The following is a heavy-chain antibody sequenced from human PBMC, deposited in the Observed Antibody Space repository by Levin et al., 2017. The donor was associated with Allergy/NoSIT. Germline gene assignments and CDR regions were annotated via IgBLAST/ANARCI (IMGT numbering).Heavy chain of an antibody. CDR1: GFTFSGSA. J-gene: IGHJ6*02. V-gene: IGHV3-73*01. Sequence: GASVKVSCAASGFTFSGSAMHWVRQASGKGLEWVGRIRSKANSYATAYAASGKGRFTISRDDSKNTAYLQMNSLKTEDTAVYYCTTRVVPAANRHYYGMDVWGQGTTVTVSS. D-gene: IGHD2-2*01. CDR3: TTRVVPAANRHYYGMDV. CDR2: IRSKANSYAT.